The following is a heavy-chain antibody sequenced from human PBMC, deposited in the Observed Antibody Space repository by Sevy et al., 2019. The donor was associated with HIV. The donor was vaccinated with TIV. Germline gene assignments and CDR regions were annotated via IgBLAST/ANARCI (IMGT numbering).Heavy chain of an antibody. D-gene: IGHD2-15*01. J-gene: IGHJ2*01. Sequence: SESLSLTCTVSGGSISSHYWSWIRQPPGKGLEWIGYMSYSGSTNYNPSLKSRVTISLDTSKNQFSLKLSSVTAADTAVYYCARSESYATTLDLWGRGTLVIVSS. V-gene: IGHV4-59*11. CDR1: GGSISSHY. CDR2: MSYSGST. CDR3: ARSESYATTLDL.